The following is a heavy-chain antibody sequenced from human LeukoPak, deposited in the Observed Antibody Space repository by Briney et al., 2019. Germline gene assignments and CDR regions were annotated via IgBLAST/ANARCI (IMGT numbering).Heavy chain of an antibody. CDR1: GGSISSSSYY. CDR2: IYYSGST. CDR3: ASLPTLHSSSSDY. Sequence: SETLSLTCTVSGGSISSSSYYWGWIRQPPGKGLEWIGSIYYSGSTYYNPSLKSRVTISVDTSKNQFSLKLSSVTAADTAVYYCASLPTLHSSSSDYWGQGTLVTVSS. V-gene: IGHV4-39*07. D-gene: IGHD6-6*01. J-gene: IGHJ4*02.